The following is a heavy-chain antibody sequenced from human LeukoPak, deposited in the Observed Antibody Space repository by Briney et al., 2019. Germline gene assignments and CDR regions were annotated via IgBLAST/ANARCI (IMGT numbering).Heavy chain of an antibody. V-gene: IGHV4-59*01. Sequence: PSETLSLTCTVSGGSISSYYWSWIRQPPGKGLEWIGYIYYSGSTNYNPSLKSRVTISVDTSKNQFSLELSSVTAADTAVYYCARDRIRYCSGGSCYSRFDYWGQGTLVTVSS. CDR2: IYYSGST. CDR3: ARDRIRYCSGGSCYSRFDY. D-gene: IGHD2-15*01. CDR1: GGSISSYY. J-gene: IGHJ4*02.